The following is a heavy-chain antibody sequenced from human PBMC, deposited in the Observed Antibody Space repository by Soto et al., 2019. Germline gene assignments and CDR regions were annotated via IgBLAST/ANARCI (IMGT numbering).Heavy chain of an antibody. CDR3: VMVDNYVTPTPQDV. CDR1: GYTFVNYG. D-gene: IGHD3-16*01. CDR2: ISPYTGNT. J-gene: IGHJ6*02. V-gene: IGHV1-18*01. Sequence: QVQLVQSGDEVKKPGASVKVSCKASGYTFVNYGIAWVRQAPGQGLEWMGWISPYTGNTPSATWVQGRLTITTDTAANTAYMDLGSLTSDDTAVYYCVMVDNYVTPTPQDVWGQGTTVTVSS.